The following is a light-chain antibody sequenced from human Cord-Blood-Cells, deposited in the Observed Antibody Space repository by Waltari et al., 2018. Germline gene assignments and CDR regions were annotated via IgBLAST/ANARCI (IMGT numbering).Light chain of an antibody. J-gene: IGLJ3*02. V-gene: IGLV1-47*01. CDR3: AAWDDSLSGPV. CDR2: RNN. Sequence: QSVLTQPPSASGTPGQRSTISCSGNSSNIAGNNVYWYQQLPGTAPKLLIYRNNQRTSGVPDRFSGSKSGTSASLAISGLRSEDEADYYCAAWDDSLSGPVFGGGTKLTVL. CDR1: SSNIAGNN.